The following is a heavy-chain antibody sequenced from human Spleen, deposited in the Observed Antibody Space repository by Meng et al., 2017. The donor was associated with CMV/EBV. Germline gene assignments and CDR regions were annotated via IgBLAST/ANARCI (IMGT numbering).Heavy chain of an antibody. CDR3: ARWKPRVDY. D-gene: IGHD1-1*01. CDR1: GFTLNSYW. J-gene: IGHJ4*02. V-gene: IGHV3-7*01. Sequence: GGSLRLSCAASGFTLNSYWMSWVRQAPGKGLQWVANIKQDGSEKYYVDSVKGRFTISRDNAKNSLYLQMNSLRAEDTAVYYCARWKPRVDYWGQGTLVTVSS. CDR2: IKQDGSEK.